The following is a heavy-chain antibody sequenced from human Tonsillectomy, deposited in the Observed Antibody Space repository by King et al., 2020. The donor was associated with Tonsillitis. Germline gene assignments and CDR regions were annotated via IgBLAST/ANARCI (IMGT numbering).Heavy chain of an antibody. CDR2: IRSSTSTI. V-gene: IGHV3-48*01. J-gene: IGHJ4*02. Sequence: VQLVESGGGLVQPGGSLRLSCTTSGFTFSSYTMNWVRQAPGKGLEWISYIRSSTSTIWYADSVKGRFTISSDNAKNSLFLQMNSLRAEDTAVYYCARDAAYAFDQWGQGTLVTVSS. CDR3: ARDAAYAFDQ. D-gene: IGHD4-17*01. CDR1: GFTFSSYT.